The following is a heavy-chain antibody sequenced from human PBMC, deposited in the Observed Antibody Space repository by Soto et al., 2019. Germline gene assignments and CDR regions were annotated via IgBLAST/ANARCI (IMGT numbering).Heavy chain of an antibody. J-gene: IGHJ4*02. D-gene: IGHD2-21*02. CDR3: ARQRTTVVTQAYFDH. V-gene: IGHV4-39*01. CDR2: IYYSGRT. Sequence: SETLSLTCIVSSESISSSSYYWGWIRQPPGKGLEWIGSIYYSGRTYYNPSFKSRVTISIDTSKNQFSLKLSSVTATDTAVYYCARQRTTVVTQAYFDHWGQGALVTVSS. CDR1: SESISSSSYY.